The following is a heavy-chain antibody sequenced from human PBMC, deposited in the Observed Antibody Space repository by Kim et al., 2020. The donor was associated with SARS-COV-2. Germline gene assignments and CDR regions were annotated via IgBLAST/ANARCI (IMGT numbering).Heavy chain of an antibody. V-gene: IGHV1-69*13. CDR2: IIPIFGTA. D-gene: IGHD3-10*01. CDR1: GGTFSSYA. J-gene: IGHJ6*02. Sequence: SVKVSCKASGGTFSSYAISWVRQAPGQGLEWMGGIIPIFGTANYAQKFQGRVTITADESTSTAYMELSSLRSEDTAVYYCARASNMVRGVMLYYYYYGMDVWGQGTTVTVSS. CDR3: ARASNMVRGVMLYYYYYGMDV.